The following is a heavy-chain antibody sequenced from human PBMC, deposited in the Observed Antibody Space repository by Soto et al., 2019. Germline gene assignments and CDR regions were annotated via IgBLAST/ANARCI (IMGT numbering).Heavy chain of an antibody. CDR3: ARDTWKDGYNYGGMYFDA. CDR1: GFDFTRYG. D-gene: IGHD5-12*01. V-gene: IGHV3-33*01. J-gene: IGHJ4*02. Sequence: QVQLLESGGGVVQPGRSLRLSCAGSGFDFTRYGMHWVRQAPGKGLEWVGRIWFDGSFESYADSVKGRFIISRDNSKNTLFLELKGLRVDDTAVYYCARDTWKDGYNYGGMYFDAWGQGTLVTVSS. CDR2: IWFDGSFE.